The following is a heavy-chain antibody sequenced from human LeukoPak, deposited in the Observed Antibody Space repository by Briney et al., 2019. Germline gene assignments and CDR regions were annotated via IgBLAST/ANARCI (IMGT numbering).Heavy chain of an antibody. V-gene: IGHV4-4*02. CDR1: GGSISSSNW. Sequence: PSGTLSLTCAVSGGSISSSNWWSWVRQPPGKGLEWIGEIYHSGSTNYNPSLKGRVTISVDKSKNQFSLKLSSVTAADTAVYYCARHYYGSGAMDVWGKGTTVTVSS. CDR3: ARHYYGSGAMDV. D-gene: IGHD3-10*01. J-gene: IGHJ6*04. CDR2: IYHSGST.